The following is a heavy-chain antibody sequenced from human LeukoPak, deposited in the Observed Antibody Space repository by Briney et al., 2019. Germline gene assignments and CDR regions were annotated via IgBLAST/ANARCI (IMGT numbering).Heavy chain of an antibody. D-gene: IGHD3-10*01. CDR3: ARDATDKDGSGMTFDY. CDR2: IYNGGST. J-gene: IGHJ4*02. Sequence: PGGSLRLSCAASGFTVSSNYMSWVRQAPGKGLEWVSVIYNGGSTYYADSVKGRFTISRDNSKNTLYLQMNSLRAEDTAVYYCARDATDKDGSGMTFDYWGQGTLVTVSS. CDR1: GFTVSSNY. V-gene: IGHV3-66*01.